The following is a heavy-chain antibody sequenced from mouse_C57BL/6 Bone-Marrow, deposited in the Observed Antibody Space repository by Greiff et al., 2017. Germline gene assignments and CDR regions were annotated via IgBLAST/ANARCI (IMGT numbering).Heavy chain of an antibody. J-gene: IGHJ3*01. CDR3: ARSHYGSSYEAD. D-gene: IGHD1-1*01. V-gene: IGHV1-55*01. CDR2: IYPGSGST. CDR1: GYTFTSYW. Sequence: QVQLQQPGAELVKPGASVKMSCKASGYTFTSYWITWVKQRPGQGLEWIGDIYPGSGSTNYNEKFKSKATLTVDTSSNTAYMQLSSLTSEDSAVYYCARSHYGSSYEADWGQGTLVTVAA.